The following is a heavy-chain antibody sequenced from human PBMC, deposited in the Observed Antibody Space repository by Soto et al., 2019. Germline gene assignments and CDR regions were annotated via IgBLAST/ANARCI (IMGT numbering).Heavy chain of an antibody. D-gene: IGHD5-18*01. CDR3: ARDRGRTAYYGMDV. J-gene: IGHJ6*02. Sequence: GGSLRLSCAASGFTFSSYGMHWVRQAPGKGLEWVAVIWYDGSNKYYADSVKGRFTISRDNSKNTLYLQMNSLRAEDTAVYYCARDRGRTAYYGMDVWGQGTTVTVSS. V-gene: IGHV3-33*01. CDR2: IWYDGSNK. CDR1: GFTFSSYG.